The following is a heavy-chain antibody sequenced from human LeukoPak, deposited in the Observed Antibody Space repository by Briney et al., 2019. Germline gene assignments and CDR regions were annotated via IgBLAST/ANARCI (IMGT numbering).Heavy chain of an antibody. D-gene: IGHD3-3*01. CDR3: TTRGVNYDFWSGYYSFDY. J-gene: IGHJ4*02. Sequence: GGSLRLSCAASGVTFNNAWMSWVRQAPGKGLEWVGLIKSKTDGGTTDYAAPVKGRFTISRDDSKNTMYLQMNSLKTEDTAVYYCTTRGVNYDFWSGYYSFDYWGQGTLVTVSS. V-gene: IGHV3-15*01. CDR2: IKSKTDGGTT. CDR1: GVTFNNAW.